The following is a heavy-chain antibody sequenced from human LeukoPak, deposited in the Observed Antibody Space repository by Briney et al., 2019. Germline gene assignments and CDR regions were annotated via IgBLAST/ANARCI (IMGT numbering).Heavy chain of an antibody. D-gene: IGHD3-3*01. CDR1: GGSINNYY. Sequence: SETLSLTCTVSGGSINNYYWSWVRQPPGKGLEWIGYIYYSGSTNYNPSLKSRVTISVDTSKNQFSLKLSSVAAADTAVYYCARSSPYDFWSGYYYYYYYGMDVWGQGTTVTVSS. J-gene: IGHJ6*02. CDR3: ARSSPYDFWSGYYYYYYYGMDV. V-gene: IGHV4-59*08. CDR2: IYYSGST.